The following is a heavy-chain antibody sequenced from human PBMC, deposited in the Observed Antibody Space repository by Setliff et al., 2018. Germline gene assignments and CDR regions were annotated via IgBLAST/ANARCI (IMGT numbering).Heavy chain of an antibody. V-gene: IGHV1-69*13. CDR2: IIPIFGTA. D-gene: IGHD1-26*01. J-gene: IGHJ6*03. Sequence: SVKVSCKASGGTFISYAISWVRQAPGQGLEWMGGIIPIFGTANYAQKFQGRVTITADESTSTAYMELSSLRSEDTAVYYCAVGGSGSYYYYYMDVWGKGTTVTVSS. CDR3: AVGGSGSYYYYYMDV. CDR1: GGTFISYA.